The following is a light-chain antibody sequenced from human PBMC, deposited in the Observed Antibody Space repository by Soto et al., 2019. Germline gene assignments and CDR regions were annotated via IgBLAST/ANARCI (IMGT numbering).Light chain of an antibody. J-gene: IGKJ4*01. CDR1: QSFLYSSNNKNY. Sequence: DIVMTQSPDSLAVSLGERATINCKSSQSFLYSSNNKNYLAWYQQKPGQPPKLLIYWASTRESGVPDRFSGSGSGTDFTLTISSLQAEDVAVYYCQQYYSTPLPFGGGTKVAIK. CDR2: WAS. CDR3: QQYYSTPLP. V-gene: IGKV4-1*01.